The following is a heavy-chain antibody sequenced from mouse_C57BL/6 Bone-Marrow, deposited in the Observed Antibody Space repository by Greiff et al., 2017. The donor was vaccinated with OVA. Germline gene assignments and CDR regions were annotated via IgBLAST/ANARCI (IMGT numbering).Heavy chain of an antibody. CDR2: IYPRSGNT. CDR3: ASYYSSSYHYYAMDY. V-gene: IGHV1-81*01. D-gene: IGHD1-1*01. J-gene: IGHJ4*01. Sequence: QVQLQQSGAELARPGASVKLSCKASGYTFTSYGISWVKQRTGQGLEWIGEIYPRSGNTYYNEKFKGKATLTADKSYSTAYMELRSLTSDDSAVYFCASYYSSSYHYYAMDYWGQGTSVTVSS. CDR1: GYTFTSYG.